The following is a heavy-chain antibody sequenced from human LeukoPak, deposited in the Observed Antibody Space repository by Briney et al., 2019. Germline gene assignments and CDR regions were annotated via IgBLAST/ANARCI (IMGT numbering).Heavy chain of an antibody. V-gene: IGHV4-34*01. CDR3: ARHQGVVDL. CDR2: ISHSGNS. CDR1: GGSFRGFY. D-gene: IGHD3-3*01. Sequence: SETLSLTCTVYGGSFRGFYWSWIRQPPGKGLEWIGEISHSGNSNYNPSLKGRVTISIDTSKNQFSLKLTSVTAADTAVYYCARHQGVVDLWGRGSLVTVSS. J-gene: IGHJ2*01.